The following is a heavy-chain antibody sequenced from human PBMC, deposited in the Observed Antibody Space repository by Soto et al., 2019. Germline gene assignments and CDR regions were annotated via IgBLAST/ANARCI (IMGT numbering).Heavy chain of an antibody. CDR2: IYYSGST. V-gene: IGHV4-59*01. CDR1: GGSISSYY. D-gene: IGHD2-8*01. J-gene: IGHJ4*02. Sequence: SETLSLTCTVSGGSISSYYWSWIRQPPGKGLEWIGYIYYSGSTNYNPSLKSRVTISVDTSKNQFSLKLSSVTAADTAVYYCARGLGDIVLMAPGFDYWGQGTLVTVSS. CDR3: ARGLGDIVLMAPGFDY.